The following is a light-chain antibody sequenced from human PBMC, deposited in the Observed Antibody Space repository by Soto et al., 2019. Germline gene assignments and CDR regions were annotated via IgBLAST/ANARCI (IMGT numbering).Light chain of an antibody. CDR3: HQRQSWPRT. J-gene: IGKJ1*01. Sequence: EIVLTQSPGTLSSFPGDRVTLSCRASQAVNTRLAWYQHKPGQAPRLLIYLTSNRAAGIPARFSGSGSETDFTLTISDVEPEDFAVYYCHQRQSWPRTFGQGTKVDTK. V-gene: IGKV3-11*01. CDR1: QAVNTR. CDR2: LTS.